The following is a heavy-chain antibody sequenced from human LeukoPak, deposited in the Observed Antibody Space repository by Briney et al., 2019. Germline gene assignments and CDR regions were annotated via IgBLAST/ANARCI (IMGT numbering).Heavy chain of an antibody. J-gene: IGHJ4*02. V-gene: IGHV4-38-2*02. CDR1: GYSISSGYY. D-gene: IGHD4-17*01. CDR2: FYTSGNS. CDR3: ARLSTVTTSFDY. Sequence: SETLSLTCTVSGYSISSGYYWGWIRQPAGKGLEWIGRFYTSGNSYYNPSLKSRVTMSVDTSKNQFSLKLSSVTAADTAVYYCARLSTVTTSFDYWGQGTLVTVSS.